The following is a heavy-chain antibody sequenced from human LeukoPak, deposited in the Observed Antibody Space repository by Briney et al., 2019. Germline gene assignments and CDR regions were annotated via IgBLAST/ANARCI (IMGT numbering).Heavy chain of an antibody. CDR3: AKDLRLGSSSTSCYAH. D-gene: IGHD2-2*01. CDR1: GFTFSSYA. J-gene: IGHJ4*02. Sequence: QPGGSLRLSCAASGFTFSSYAMSWVRQAPGKGLEWVSAISGSGGSTYYADSVKGRFTISRDNSKNTLYLQMNSLRAEDTAVYYCAKDLRLGSSSTSCYAHWGQGTLVTVSS. CDR2: ISGSGGST. V-gene: IGHV3-23*01.